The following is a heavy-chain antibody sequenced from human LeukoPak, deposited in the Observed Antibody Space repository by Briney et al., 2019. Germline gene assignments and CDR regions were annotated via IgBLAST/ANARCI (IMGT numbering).Heavy chain of an antibody. V-gene: IGHV1-8*01. CDR3: ARSSGGSYYYYYYYGMDV. Sequence: ASVKVSCKASGYTFTSHDINWVRQATGQGLEWMGWMNPNSANTGYAQKFQGRVTMTRDTSINTAYMELHSLRSEDTAVYYCARSSGGSYYYYYYYGMDVWGQGTTVTVSS. D-gene: IGHD1-26*01. J-gene: IGHJ6*02. CDR1: GYTFTSHD. CDR2: MNPNSANT.